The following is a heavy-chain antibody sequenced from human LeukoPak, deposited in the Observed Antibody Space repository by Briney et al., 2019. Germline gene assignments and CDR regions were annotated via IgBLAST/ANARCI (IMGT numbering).Heavy chain of an antibody. V-gene: IGHV4-30-2*01. D-gene: IGHD2-2*01. CDR2: IYHSGST. CDR3: AGGVTDIVVVPAAPVFDY. CDR1: GGSISSGGYS. Sequence: SGTPSLTCAVSGGSISSGGYSWSWIRQPPGKGLEWIGYIYHSGSTYYNPSLKSRVTISVDRSKNQFSLKLSSVTAADTAVYYCAGGVTDIVVVPAAPVFDYWGQGTLVTVSS. J-gene: IGHJ4*02.